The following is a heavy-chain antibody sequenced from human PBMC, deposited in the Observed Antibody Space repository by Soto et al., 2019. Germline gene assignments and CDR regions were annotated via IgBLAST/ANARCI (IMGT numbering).Heavy chain of an antibody. CDR2: IFSNDEK. CDR1: GFSLSNARMG. Sequence: QVTLKESGPVLVKPTETLTLTCTVSGFSLSNARMGVSWIRQPPGKALEWLAHIFSNDEKSYSTSLKSRLTISKDTSKSQVVLTMTNMGPVDTATYYCARIGSSYGSGSWFAPWGQGTLVTVSS. CDR3: ARIGSSYGSGSWFAP. J-gene: IGHJ5*02. V-gene: IGHV2-26*01. D-gene: IGHD3-10*01.